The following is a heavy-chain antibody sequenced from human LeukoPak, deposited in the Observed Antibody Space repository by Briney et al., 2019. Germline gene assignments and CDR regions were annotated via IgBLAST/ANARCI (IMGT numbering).Heavy chain of an antibody. D-gene: IGHD3-10*01. CDR2: INPNSGGT. V-gene: IGHV1-2*02. CDR3: ARAPGDYYGSGDY. Sequence: GASVKVSCKASGYTFTGYYMHWVRQAPGQGLEWMGWINPNSGGTNYAQKFQGRATMTRDTSISTAYMELSRLRSDDTAVYYCARAPGDYYGSGDYWGQGTLVTVSS. J-gene: IGHJ4*02. CDR1: GYTFTGYY.